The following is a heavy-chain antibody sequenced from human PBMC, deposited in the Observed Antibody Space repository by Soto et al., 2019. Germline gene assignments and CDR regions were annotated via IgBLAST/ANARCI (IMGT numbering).Heavy chain of an antibody. CDR1: GYTFTSYG. CDR2: ISAYNGNT. V-gene: IGHV1-18*01. D-gene: IGHD6-13*01. J-gene: IGHJ4*02. Sequence: ASVKVSCKASGYTFTSYGISWLRQAPGQGLEWMGWISAYNGNTNYAQKLQGRVTMTTDTSTSTAYMELRSLRSDDTAVYYCARGSYSSSWYVPDYWGQGTLVTVSS. CDR3: ARGSYSSSWYVPDY.